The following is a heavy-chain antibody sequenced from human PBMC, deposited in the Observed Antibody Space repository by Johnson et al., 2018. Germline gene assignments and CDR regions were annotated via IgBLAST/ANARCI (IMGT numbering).Heavy chain of an antibody. V-gene: IGHV1-69*01. J-gene: IGHJ3*02. D-gene: IGHD1-26*01. CDR2: IIPIFGTA. Sequence: QVQLVQSGAEVKKPGSSVKVSCKASGGTFSSYAISWVRQAPGQGLEWMGGIIPIFGTANYAQKFQGRVTIPADASTSTAYMELSSLRSEDTAVYSCARGEGSISIVGAIKRSESDAFDIWGQGTTVTVSS. CDR1: GGTFSSYA. CDR3: ARGEGSISIVGAIKRSESDAFDI.